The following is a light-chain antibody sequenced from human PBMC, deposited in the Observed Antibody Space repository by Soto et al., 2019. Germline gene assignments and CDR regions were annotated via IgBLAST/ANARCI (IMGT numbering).Light chain of an antibody. Sequence: IEMTQSPATLSASPGDRATLSCRASQPVNNNLAWYQHKPGQAPRLLIYGVSTRATGISARFSGGGSVTEFTLTISSVQSENFAIYCCHQYEKWPPSITFGQGTLLVIK. V-gene: IGKV3-15*01. CDR3: HQYEKWPPSIT. CDR1: QPVNNN. CDR2: GVS. J-gene: IGKJ5*01.